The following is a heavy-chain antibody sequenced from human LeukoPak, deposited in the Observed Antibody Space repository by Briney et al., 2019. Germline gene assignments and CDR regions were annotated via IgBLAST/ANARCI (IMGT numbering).Heavy chain of an antibody. J-gene: IGHJ4*02. CDR3: ARRYFDL. V-gene: IGHV3-7*01. Sequence: GGSLRLSCAASGFTFGSYWMSWVRQAPGKGLEWVANIKRDGSEKYYVDSVKGRFTISRDNAKNSLYLQMNSLRAEDTAVYYCARRYFDLWGQGTLVTVSS. CDR2: IKRDGSEK. CDR1: GFTFGSYW.